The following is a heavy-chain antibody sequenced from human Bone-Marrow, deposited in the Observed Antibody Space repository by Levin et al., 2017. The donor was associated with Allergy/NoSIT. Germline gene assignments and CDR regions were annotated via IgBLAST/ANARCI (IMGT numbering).Heavy chain of an antibody. D-gene: IGHD1-14*01. CDR1: GASISSHE. V-gene: IGHV4-59*11. J-gene: IGHJ4*02. Sequence: SETLSLNCTVSGASISSHEWSWIRQVPGKGLEWIGYAYHSGTPKYNPSLKSRVTISVDTSKKQFSLKLSSVTAADTAVYYCASIVRTITSYFDYWGQGTLVTVSS. CDR2: AYHSGTP. CDR3: ASIVRTITSYFDY.